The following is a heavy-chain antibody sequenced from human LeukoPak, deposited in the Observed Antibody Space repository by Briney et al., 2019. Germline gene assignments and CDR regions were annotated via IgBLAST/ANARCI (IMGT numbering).Heavy chain of an antibody. V-gene: IGHV3-9*01. CDR3: AKDNPAGTGYRWFDP. CDR1: GFTFDDYA. D-gene: IGHD6-13*01. Sequence: AGGSLRLSCAASGFTFDDYAMHWVRQAPGKGLEWVSGISWNSGSIGYADSVKGRFTISRDNAKNSLYLQMNSLRAEDTALYYCAKDNPAGTGYRWFDPWGQGTLVTVSS. CDR2: ISWNSGSI. J-gene: IGHJ5*02.